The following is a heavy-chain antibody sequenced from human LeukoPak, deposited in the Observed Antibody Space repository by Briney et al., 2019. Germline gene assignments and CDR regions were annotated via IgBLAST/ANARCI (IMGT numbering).Heavy chain of an antibody. Sequence: SQTLSPTCTVSGGSISSGTYYWSWIRKPAGKGLEWIGRIYNSGSTKYNPSLKSRVAMSVDTSKNQFSLKLSSVTAADTAVYYCARDTTVTKDAFDIWGQGTMVTVSS. CDR3: ARDTTVTKDAFDI. CDR2: IYNSGST. D-gene: IGHD4-17*01. CDR1: GGSISSGTYY. V-gene: IGHV4-61*02. J-gene: IGHJ3*02.